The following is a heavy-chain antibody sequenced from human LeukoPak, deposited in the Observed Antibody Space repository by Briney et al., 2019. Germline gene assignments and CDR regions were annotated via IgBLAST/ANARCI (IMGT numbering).Heavy chain of an antibody. CDR3: ARDVTYYGGDWFDP. CDR1: GFTFSRSG. D-gene: IGHD4-23*01. CDR2: ISTASSTV. V-gene: IGHV3-48*04. J-gene: IGHJ5*02. Sequence: GGSLRLSCAASGFTFSRSGMNWVRQAPGKGLEWVSYISTASSTVYYADSVKGRFTISRDNAKNSLYLQMNSLRAEDTAVYYCARDVTYYGGDWFDPWGQGTLVTVSS.